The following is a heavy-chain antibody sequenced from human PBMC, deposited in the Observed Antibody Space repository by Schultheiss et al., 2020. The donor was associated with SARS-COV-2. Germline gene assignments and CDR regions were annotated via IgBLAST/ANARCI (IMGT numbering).Heavy chain of an antibody. CDR1: GGSFSGYY. CDR2: INHSGSI. V-gene: IGHV4-34*01. CDR3: ARDQYTGNFDL. Sequence: SETLSLTCAVYGGSFSGYYWSWIRQPPGKGLEWIGEINHSGSIYYNPSLKSRVTMSVDTSKNQFSLKLSSVTAADTAVYYCARDQYTGNFDLWGRGTLVTVSS. D-gene: IGHD1-26*01. J-gene: IGHJ2*01.